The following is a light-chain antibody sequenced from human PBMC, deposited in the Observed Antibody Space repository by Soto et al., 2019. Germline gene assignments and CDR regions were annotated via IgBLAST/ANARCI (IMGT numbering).Light chain of an antibody. CDR1: SSDVGGYDY. CDR2: DVN. J-gene: IGLJ1*01. V-gene: IGLV2-14*01. CDR3: SSYTSSGTYV. Sequence: QSVLPQPASVSGSPGQSITISCTGTSSDVGGYDYVSWYQQHPSTAPKVMIYDVNNRPSGVSNRFSGSKSGTTASLSISGLQAEDEADYYCSSYTSSGTYVFGTGTKLTVL.